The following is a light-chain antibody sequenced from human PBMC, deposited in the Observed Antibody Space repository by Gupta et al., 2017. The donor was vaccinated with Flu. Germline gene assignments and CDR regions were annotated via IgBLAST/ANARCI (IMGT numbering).Light chain of an antibody. Sequence: SYELPQPPSVSVSPGQTDRITCSGDALPKKYASWYQQKSGQAPVLVIYEDSKRPSGIPERFSGSNSGTMATLTISGAQVEDEADYYCYSTDSSGNLVVFGGGTKLTVL. CDR2: EDS. J-gene: IGLJ2*01. V-gene: IGLV3-10*01. CDR3: YSTDSSGNLVV. CDR1: ALPKKY.